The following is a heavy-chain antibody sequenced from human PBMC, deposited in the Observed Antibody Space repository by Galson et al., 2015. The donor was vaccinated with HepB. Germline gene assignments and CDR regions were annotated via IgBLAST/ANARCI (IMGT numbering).Heavy chain of an antibody. CDR3: VREGARGELFDY. D-gene: IGHD3-10*01. CDR1: GGSISSTSYY. CDR2: IFYNGNT. Sequence: SETLSLTCTVSGGSIFSGGSISSTSYYWGWVRQPPGKGLEWIGNIFYNGNTYYNPSLKRRVTISLDTSKNQFSLKLSSVTAADTAVYYCVREGARGELFDYWGQGTLVTVSS. V-gene: IGHV4-39*07. J-gene: IGHJ4*02.